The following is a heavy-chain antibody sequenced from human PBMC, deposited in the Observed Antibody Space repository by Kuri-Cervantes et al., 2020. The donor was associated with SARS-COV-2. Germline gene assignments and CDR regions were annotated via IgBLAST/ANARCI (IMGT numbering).Heavy chain of an antibody. D-gene: IGHD5-12*01. CDR2: VRGKANNYAT. CDR1: GFLFSASA. J-gene: IGHJ3*02. CDR3: ARESPWLDAFDI. V-gene: IGHV3-73*01. Sequence: GGSLRLSCEVSGFLFSASAIHWVRQASGKGLEWVGRVRGKANNYATAYAASVKGRFTISRDDLKNMAYLQMNSLRAEDTAVYYCARESPWLDAFDIWGQGTMVTVSS.